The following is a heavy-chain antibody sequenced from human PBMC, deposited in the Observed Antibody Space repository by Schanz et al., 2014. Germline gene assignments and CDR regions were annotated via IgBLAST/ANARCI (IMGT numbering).Heavy chain of an antibody. J-gene: IGHJ5*02. V-gene: IGHV3-15*01. CDR2: IISKTDGETT. CDR3: ATASSPVREAGAGSSFHL. D-gene: IGHD6-13*01. CDR1: GFTFSSYA. Sequence: EVQLLESGGGLVQPGGSLRLSCAASGFTFSSYAMSWVRQAPGKGLEWLGRIISKTDGETTDYAAPVKGRFSISRDDSQSTLYLQMNSLKIEDTAVYYCATASSPVREAGAGSSFHLWGQGTLVTVSP.